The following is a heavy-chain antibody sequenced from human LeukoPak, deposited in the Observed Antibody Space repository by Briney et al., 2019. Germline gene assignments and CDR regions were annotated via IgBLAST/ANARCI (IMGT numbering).Heavy chain of an antibody. Sequence: GGSLRLSCAASGFTFSDYYTSWIRQAPGKGLEWVSYISSSDSTIYYADSVKGRFTISRDNAKNSLYLQMNSLRAEDTAVYYCARGYSGSYIFFGYWGQGTLVTVSS. V-gene: IGHV3-11*01. CDR3: ARGYSGSYIFFGY. D-gene: IGHD1-26*01. CDR2: ISSSDSTI. J-gene: IGHJ4*02. CDR1: GFTFSDYY.